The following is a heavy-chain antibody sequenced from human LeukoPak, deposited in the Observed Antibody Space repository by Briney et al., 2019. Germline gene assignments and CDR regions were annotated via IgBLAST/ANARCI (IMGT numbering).Heavy chain of an antibody. CDR2: IDPSDSYT. J-gene: IGHJ6*02. CDR3: ARHQGSNYGLDV. Sequence: GESLKISCEGSGYSFTSYWISWVREMPGKGVEWMGRIDPSDSYTNYSPSFQGHVTISADKSISTAYLQWSSLEASDTAMYYCARHQGSNYGLDVWGQGTTVTVSS. V-gene: IGHV5-10-1*01. CDR1: GYSFTSYW. D-gene: IGHD6-13*01.